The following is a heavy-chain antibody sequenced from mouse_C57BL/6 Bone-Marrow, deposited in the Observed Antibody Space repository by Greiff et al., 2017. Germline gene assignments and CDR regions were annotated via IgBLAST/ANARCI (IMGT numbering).Heavy chain of an antibody. Sequence: VKLVESGPGLVQPSQSLSITCTVSGFSLTSYGVHWVRQSPGKGLAWLGVIWRGGSTDYNAAFISRLSISKDNSKSQVFFKMNRMQADDTAIYYCASLLYYYAMDYWGQGTSVTVSS. CDR1: GFSLTSYG. J-gene: IGHJ4*01. CDR2: IWRGGST. V-gene: IGHV2-2*01. CDR3: ASLLYYYAMDY.